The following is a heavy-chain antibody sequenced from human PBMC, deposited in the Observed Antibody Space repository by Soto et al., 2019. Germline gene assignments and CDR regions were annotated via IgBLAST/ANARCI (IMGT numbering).Heavy chain of an antibody. V-gene: IGHV4-34*01. J-gene: IGHJ5*02. Sequence: QVQLQQWGAGLLKPSETLSLTCAVYGGSFSGYYWSWIRQPPGKGLEWIGEINHCGSTNYNPSLMSRVTISVDTSKNQFSLKLSSVTAADTAVYYCARCIAARRNWFDPWGQGTLVTVSS. D-gene: IGHD6-6*01. CDR2: INHCGST. CDR3: ARCIAARRNWFDP. CDR1: GGSFSGYY.